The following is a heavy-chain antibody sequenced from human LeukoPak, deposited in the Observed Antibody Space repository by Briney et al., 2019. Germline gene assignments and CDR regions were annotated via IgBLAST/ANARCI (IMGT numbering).Heavy chain of an antibody. Sequence: ASVKVSCKASGYTFTNYAMNWVRQAPGPGLEWMGWISAYNGNTELAHKFQGRINLPKEASTSTAYVELRSLTSDDTAVYFCARGGSRSRRGDDAFDIWGQGTRVTVSS. CDR3: ARGGSRSRRGDDAFDI. J-gene: IGHJ3*02. CDR1: GYTFTNYA. V-gene: IGHV1-18*01. D-gene: IGHD3-10*01. CDR2: ISAYNGNT.